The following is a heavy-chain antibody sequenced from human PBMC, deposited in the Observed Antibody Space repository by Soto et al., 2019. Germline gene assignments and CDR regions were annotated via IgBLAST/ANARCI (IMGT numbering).Heavy chain of an antibody. CDR3: AREYYYDSSGCTFDY. CDR2: IYYSGST. D-gene: IGHD3-22*01. J-gene: IGHJ4*02. Sequence: PSETLSLTCTVSGGSIISGDYYWSGMGQGPGNGLEWIGYIYYSGSTYYNPSLKSRVTISVDTSKNQFSLKLSSVTAADTAVYYCAREYYYDSSGCTFDYWGQGTRVTVSS. CDR1: GGSIISGDYY. V-gene: IGHV4-30-4*01.